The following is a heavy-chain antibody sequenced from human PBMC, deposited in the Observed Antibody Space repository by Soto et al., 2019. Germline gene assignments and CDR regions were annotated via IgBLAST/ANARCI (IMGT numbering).Heavy chain of an antibody. CDR2: IIPIFGTA. D-gene: IGHD3-16*02. CDR3: ARAPVRYYDYVWGSYRANWFDP. Sequence: SVKVSCKASGGTFSSYAISWVRQAPGQGLEWMGGIIPIFGTANYAQKFQGRVTITADESTSTAYMELSSLRSEDTAVYYCARAPVRYYDYVWGSYRANWFDPWGQGTLVTVSS. J-gene: IGHJ5*02. CDR1: GGTFSSYA. V-gene: IGHV1-69*13.